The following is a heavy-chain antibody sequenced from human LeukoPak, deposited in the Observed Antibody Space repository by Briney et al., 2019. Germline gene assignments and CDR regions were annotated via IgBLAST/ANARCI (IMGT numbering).Heavy chain of an antibody. J-gene: IGHJ2*01. V-gene: IGHV1-2*02. CDR2: INPGIGGT. CDR1: GYTFIGYY. Sequence: ASVKVSCKASGYTFIGYYMHWLRQAPGQGLEWMGWINPGIGGTDYAQKFQGRVTITGDTSISTAYMDLRSLRFDDTAVYYCARGANWGDHWYFDLWGRGTLVTVSS. D-gene: IGHD7-27*01. CDR3: ARGANWGDHWYFDL.